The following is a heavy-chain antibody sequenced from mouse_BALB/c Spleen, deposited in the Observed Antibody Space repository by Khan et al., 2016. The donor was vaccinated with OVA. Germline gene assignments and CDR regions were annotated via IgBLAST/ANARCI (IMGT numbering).Heavy chain of an antibody. V-gene: IGHV5-4*02. CDR3: AGGFYGDPFAY. CDR2: ISDGGIYT. Sequence: EVELVESGGGLVKPGGSLKLSCAASGFTFSDYYMYWVRQTPEKRLEWVATISDGGIYTYSPDSVKGRFTISRDDAKNNLYLQMNSLKSEDTAMYYCAGGFYGDPFAYWGQGTLVTVSA. D-gene: IGHD2-13*01. CDR1: GFTFSDYY. J-gene: IGHJ3*01.